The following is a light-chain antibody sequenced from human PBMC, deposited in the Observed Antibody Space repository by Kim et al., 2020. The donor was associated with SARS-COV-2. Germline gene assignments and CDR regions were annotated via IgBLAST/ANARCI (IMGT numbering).Light chain of an antibody. V-gene: IGKV1-17*01. Sequence: ASVGDRVPITCRASQDIRNDLGWYQQNPGRAPKRLIYGASRLQSGVPLRFSGSGSGTEFTLTISSLQPEDFATYFCLQHNTYPITFGQGTRLEIK. J-gene: IGKJ5*01. CDR1: QDIRND. CDR2: GAS. CDR3: LQHNTYPIT.